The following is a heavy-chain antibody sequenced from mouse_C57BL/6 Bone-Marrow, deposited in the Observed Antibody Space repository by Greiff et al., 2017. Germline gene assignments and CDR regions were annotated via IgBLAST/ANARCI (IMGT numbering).Heavy chain of an antibody. V-gene: IGHV6-6*01. J-gene: IGHJ3*01. Sequence: EVMLVESGGGLVQPGGSMKLSCAASGFTFSDAWMDWVRQSPEKGLEWVAEIRNKANNHATYYAESVKGRFTISRDDSKSSVYLQMNSLRAKDAGIYYCTPYYGSSYLGFAYWGQGTLVTVSA. CDR2: IRNKANNHAT. CDR1: GFTFSDAW. CDR3: TPYYGSSYLGFAY. D-gene: IGHD1-1*01.